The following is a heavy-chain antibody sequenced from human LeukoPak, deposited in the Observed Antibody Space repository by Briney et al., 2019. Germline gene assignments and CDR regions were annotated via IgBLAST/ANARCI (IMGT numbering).Heavy chain of an antibody. CDR1: GGSFSGYY. CDR3: ARARLGQQLVWSHNYYYYMDV. J-gene: IGHJ6*03. CDR2: INHSGST. D-gene: IGHD6-6*01. V-gene: IGHV4-34*01. Sequence: PSETLSLTCAVYGGSFSGYYWSWIRQPPGKGLEWIGEINHSGSTNYNPSLKSRVTISVDTSKNQFSLKLSSVTAADTAVYYCARARLGQQLVWSHNYYYYMDVWGKGTTVTVSS.